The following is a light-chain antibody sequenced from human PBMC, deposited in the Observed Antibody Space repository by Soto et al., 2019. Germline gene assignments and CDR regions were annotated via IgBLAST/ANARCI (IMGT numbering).Light chain of an antibody. J-gene: IGLJ1*01. CDR3: SSYAGSNNPYV. CDR2: EVS. V-gene: IGLV2-8*01. CDR1: SSDVGGYNY. Sequence: QSVLAQPPSASGSPGQSVTISCTGTSSDVGGYNYVSWYQQHPGKAPKLMIYEVSKRPSGVPDRFSGSKSGNTASLTVSGLQAEDEADYYCSSYAGSNNPYVFGTGTKVTL.